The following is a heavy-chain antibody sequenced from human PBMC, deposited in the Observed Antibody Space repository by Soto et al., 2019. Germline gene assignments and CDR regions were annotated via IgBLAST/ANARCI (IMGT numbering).Heavy chain of an antibody. CDR1: GFTFSSHA. CDR3: AKRWGIPRRESVDAFDI. D-gene: IGHD3-16*01. J-gene: IGHJ3*02. V-gene: IGHV3-23*01. Sequence: EVQLLESGGGLVQPGGSLRLSCAASGFTFSSHAMSWVRQAPGKGLEWVSVISGSGGSTYYADAVQGRVTISGDNSKNRLALQMNSQRAENTAVYYCAKRWGIPRRESVDAFDIRGQGTMVTVSS. CDR2: ISGSGGST.